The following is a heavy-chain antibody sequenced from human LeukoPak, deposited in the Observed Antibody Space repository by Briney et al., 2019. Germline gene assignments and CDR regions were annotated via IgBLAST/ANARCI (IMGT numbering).Heavy chain of an antibody. CDR2: ISAYNGNT. V-gene: IGHV1-18*01. D-gene: IGHD3-10*01. J-gene: IGHJ5*02. CDR1: GYTFTSYG. CDR3: ARDRITMVRGVVNWFDP. Sequence: ASVKVSCKASGYTFTSYGISWVRQAPGQGLEWMGWISAYNGNTNYAQKLQGRVTMTRDTSTSTVYMELSSLRSEDTAVYYCARDRITMVRGVVNWFDPWGQGTLVTVSS.